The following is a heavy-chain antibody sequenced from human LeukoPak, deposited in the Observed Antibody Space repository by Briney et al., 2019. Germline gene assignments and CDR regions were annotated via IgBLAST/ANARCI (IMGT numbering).Heavy chain of an antibody. J-gene: IGHJ4*02. D-gene: IGHD3-3*01. V-gene: IGHV1-46*01. CDR3: ARDTQYDDFWSGYFDY. CDR1: GYTFTSYA. Sequence: ASVKVSCKASGYTFTSYAFRWVRQAPGQGLEWMGIINPSGGSTSYAQKFQGRVTMTRDTSTSTVYMELSSLRSEDTAVYYCARDTQYDDFWSGYFDYWGQGTLVTVSS. CDR2: INPSGGST.